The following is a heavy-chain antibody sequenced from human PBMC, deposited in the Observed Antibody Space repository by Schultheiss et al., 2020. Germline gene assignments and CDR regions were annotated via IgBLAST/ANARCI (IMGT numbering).Heavy chain of an antibody. CDR3: ASYVGSETIDY. D-gene: IGHD3-10*01. J-gene: IGHJ4*02. V-gene: IGHV3-30*03. Sequence: GESLKISCAASGFTFSSYGMHWVRQAPGKGLEWVAVISYDGSNKYYADSVKGRFTISRDNSKNTLYLQMNSLRAEDTAVYYCASYVGSETIDYWGQGTLVTVFS. CDR2: ISYDGSNK. CDR1: GFTFSSYG.